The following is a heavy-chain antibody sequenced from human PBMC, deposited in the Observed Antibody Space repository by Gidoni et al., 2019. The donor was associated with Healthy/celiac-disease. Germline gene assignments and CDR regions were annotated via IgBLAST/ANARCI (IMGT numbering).Heavy chain of an antibody. Sequence: QLQLQESGPGLVTPSETLSLTCTVSGGSISSSSYYWGWIRQPPGKGLAWIGSIYYSGSTYYNPSLKSRVTISVDTSKNQFSLKLSSVTAADTAVYYCARREGVWSSTSCYEGYMDVWGKGTTVTVSS. V-gene: IGHV4-39*01. CDR3: ARREGVWSSTSCYEGYMDV. CDR1: GGSISSSSYY. J-gene: IGHJ6*03. D-gene: IGHD2-2*01. CDR2: IYYSGST.